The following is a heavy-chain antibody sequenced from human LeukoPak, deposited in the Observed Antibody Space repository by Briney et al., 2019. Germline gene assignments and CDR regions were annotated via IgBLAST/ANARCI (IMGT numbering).Heavy chain of an antibody. D-gene: IGHD4-17*01. CDR3: TSDYGDYL. J-gene: IGHJ4*02. Sequence: GGSLRLSCTASGFTLGDYGVSWFRQAPGKGPEWVGFIRGKIYGGTTEYAASLKGRFTISRDDSKSIAYLQMNSLKIDDTAMYYCTSDYGDYLGGQGTLVTVSS. CDR2: IRGKIYGGTT. V-gene: IGHV3-49*03. CDR1: GFTLGDYG.